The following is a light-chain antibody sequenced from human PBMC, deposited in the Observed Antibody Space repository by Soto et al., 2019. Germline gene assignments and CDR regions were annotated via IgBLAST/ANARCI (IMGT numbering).Light chain of an antibody. CDR1: QSLSTSY. V-gene: IGKV3-20*01. CDR2: GTS. CDR3: QNYGSSSLT. Sequence: EVVMTQSPATLSVSPGERATLSCRASQSLSTSYLAWYQQKPGQAPRLLTYGTSSRASGIPDRFSGSGSGTDFTLTISRLEPEDFAVYYCQNYGSSSLTFGGGTKVDIK. J-gene: IGKJ4*01.